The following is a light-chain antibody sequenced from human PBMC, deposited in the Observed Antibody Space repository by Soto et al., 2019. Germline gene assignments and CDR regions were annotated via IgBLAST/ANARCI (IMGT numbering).Light chain of an antibody. CDR3: QQLNSYPLT. J-gene: IGKJ4*01. V-gene: IGKV1-9*01. Sequence: IQLTQSPSSLSASVGDRVTITCRASQGISTYLAWYQQKPGKAPKLLIYGASTSQSGVPPRFSGSGSGTDFTLTISSLQPEDFATYYCQQLNSYPLTFGGGTKVDIK. CDR2: GAS. CDR1: QGISTY.